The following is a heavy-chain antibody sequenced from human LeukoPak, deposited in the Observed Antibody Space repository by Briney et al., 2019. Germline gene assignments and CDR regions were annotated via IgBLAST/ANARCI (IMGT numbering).Heavy chain of an antibody. D-gene: IGHD3-10*01. Sequence: PGGSLRLSCAASGFTFSSFWKTWVRQAPGKGLEWVANIKQDGSEEHYVDSVKGRFIISRDNAKNSLYLQMNNLRAEDTAVYYCARDRGSGSYYSQDWGQGTLVTVSS. V-gene: IGHV3-7*01. CDR3: ARDRGSGSYYSQD. J-gene: IGHJ4*02. CDR1: GFTFSSFW. CDR2: IKQDGSEE.